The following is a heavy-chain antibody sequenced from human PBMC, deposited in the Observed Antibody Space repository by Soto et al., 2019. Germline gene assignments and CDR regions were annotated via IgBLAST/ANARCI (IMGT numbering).Heavy chain of an antibody. V-gene: IGHV4-59*01. CDR3: ARGGAGALSDY. Sequence: SETPSLTFTVSGCSMSGDYWSWFRQPPGKGLEYIGYIYHPGSTNYNPSLKSRVTISVDTSKNQFSLNLSSVTAADTAVYYCARGGAGALSDYWGQGTLVSVSS. J-gene: IGHJ4*01. CDR1: GCSMSGDY. D-gene: IGHD6-13*01. CDR2: IYHPGST.